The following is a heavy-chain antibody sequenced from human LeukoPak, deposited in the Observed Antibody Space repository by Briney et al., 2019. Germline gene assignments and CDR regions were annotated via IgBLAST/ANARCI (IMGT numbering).Heavy chain of an antibody. V-gene: IGHV3-7*03. CDR3: ARDPHYGMDV. CDR1: GFTFSSYW. Sequence: GGSLRLSCAASGFTFSSYWTSWVRQAPGKGLERVANIKQDGSEKSVKGRFTIPRDNAKNSLYLQMYSLRAEDTAVYYCARDPHYGMDVWGKGTTVTVSS. CDR2: IKQDGSEK. J-gene: IGHJ6*04.